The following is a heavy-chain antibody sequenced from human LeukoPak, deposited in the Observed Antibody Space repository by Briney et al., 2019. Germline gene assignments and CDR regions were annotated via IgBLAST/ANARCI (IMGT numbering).Heavy chain of an antibody. V-gene: IGHV3-30*02. J-gene: IGHJ4*02. Sequence: PGGSLRLSCAASGFTFSSYGMHWVRQAPGKGLEWVAFIRYDGSNKYYADSVKGRFTISRDNSKNTLYLQMNSLRAEDTAVYYCAKDSTRWLRGGVPSDYWGQGTLVTVSS. CDR1: GFTFSSYG. CDR3: AKDSTRWLRGGVPSDY. CDR2: IRYDGSNK. D-gene: IGHD5-24*01.